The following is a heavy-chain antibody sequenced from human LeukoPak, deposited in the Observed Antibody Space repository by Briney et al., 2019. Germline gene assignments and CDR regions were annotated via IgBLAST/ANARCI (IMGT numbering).Heavy chain of an antibody. J-gene: IGHJ4*02. CDR2: IYTNGST. V-gene: IGHV4-4*07. CDR3: ARDRGDIRVTTSFYFDY. CDR1: GASISDYY. Sequence: SETLSLTCSVSGASISDYYWSWIRQPAGEGLEWIGRIYTNGSTYCNPSLKSRVTMSVDRSNSQLSLKLSSVTAADTAVYYCARDRGDIRVTTSFYFDYWGQGALVTGSS. D-gene: IGHD4-17*01.